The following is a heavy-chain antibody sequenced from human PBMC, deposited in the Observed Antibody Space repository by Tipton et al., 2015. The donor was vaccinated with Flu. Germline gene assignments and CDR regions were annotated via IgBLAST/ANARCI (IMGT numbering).Heavy chain of an antibody. J-gene: IGHJ4*02. CDR1: GFSIRTSA. CDR3: AKDRNPQLPPYYFDS. Sequence: SLRLSCVASGFSIRTSAMHWVRRGPGKGLEWVAGIGWNSGSVSYADSVKGRFSISRDSAKNSVYPQMDSLRPGDTALYICAKDRNPQLPPYYFDSWGQGSLVTVSS. V-gene: IGHV3-9*01. D-gene: IGHD2-2*01. CDR2: IGWNSGSV.